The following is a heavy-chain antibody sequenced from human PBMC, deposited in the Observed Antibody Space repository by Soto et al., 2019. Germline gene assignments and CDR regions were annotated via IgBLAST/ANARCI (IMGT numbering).Heavy chain of an antibody. CDR2: IYYSGST. CDR3: AKDYGPGSYYDYYGTDV. V-gene: IGHV4-39*02. J-gene: IGHJ6*02. Sequence: SETLSLTCTVSGGSISSSSYYWGWIRQPPGKGLEWIGSIYYSGSTYYNPSLKSRVTISVDTSKNQFSLTLSSVTAADTAVYYCAKDYGPGSYYDYYGTDVWGQGITVTVSS. CDR1: GGSISSSSYY. D-gene: IGHD3-10*01.